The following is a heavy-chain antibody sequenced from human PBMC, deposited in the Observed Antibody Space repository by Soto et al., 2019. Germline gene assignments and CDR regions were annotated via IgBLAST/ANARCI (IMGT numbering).Heavy chain of an antibody. V-gene: IGHV3-9*01. CDR1: GFTFDDYA. Sequence: EVQLVESGGGLVQPGRSLRLSCAASGFTFDDYAMHWVRQAPGKGLEWVSGISWNSGSIGYADSVKGRFTISRDNAKNSLYLQMNSLRAEDTALYYCAKDTLGATGGMDSRFDPWGQGTLVTVSS. CDR3: AKDTLGATGGMDSRFDP. D-gene: IGHD1-1*01. CDR2: ISWNSGSI. J-gene: IGHJ5*02.